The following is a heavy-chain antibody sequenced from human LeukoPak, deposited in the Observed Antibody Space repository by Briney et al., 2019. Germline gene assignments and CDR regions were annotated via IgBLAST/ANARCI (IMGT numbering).Heavy chain of an antibody. J-gene: IGHJ4*02. CDR2: LSFGGGTI. D-gene: IGHD2-2*01. Sequence: GGSLRLSCAASGFTFSSYTMAWVRQAPGKGLECVSSLSFGGGTIYYADSVKGRFTISRDTSKNTLYLQVNSLRAEDTAIYYCAKEVVPGTSRSFDYWGQGTLVTVSS. V-gene: IGHV3-23*01. CDR1: GFTFSSYT. CDR3: AKEVVPGTSRSFDY.